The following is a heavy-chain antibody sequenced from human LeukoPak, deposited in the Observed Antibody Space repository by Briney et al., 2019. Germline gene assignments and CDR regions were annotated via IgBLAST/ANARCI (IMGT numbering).Heavy chain of an antibody. J-gene: IGHJ1*01. CDR1: GFTFSSYW. Sequence: GGSLRLSCAASGFTFSSYWMSWVRQAPGKGLEWVSAISGSGGSTYYADSVKGRFTISRDNSKNTLYLQMNSLRAEDTAVYYCAKERRLIAVAGYRYFQHWGQGTLVTVSS. D-gene: IGHD6-19*01. CDR3: AKERRLIAVAGYRYFQH. V-gene: IGHV3-23*01. CDR2: ISGSGGST.